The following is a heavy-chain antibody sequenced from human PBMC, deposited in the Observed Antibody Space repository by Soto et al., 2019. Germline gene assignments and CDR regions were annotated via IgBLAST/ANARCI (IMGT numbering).Heavy chain of an antibody. CDR3: AKGSGRGYCSDTSCYTINY. CDR2: MNPDSGNT. Sequence: GASVKVSCKASGYTFTSYDINWVRQATGQGLEWMGWMNPDSGNTGYAQKFKGRVTMTSNTSINTAYMELSSLRSEDTAVYYCAKGSGRGYCSDTSCYTINYWGQGTLVTVSS. CDR1: GYTFTSYD. J-gene: IGHJ4*02. V-gene: IGHV1-8*01. D-gene: IGHD2-2*02.